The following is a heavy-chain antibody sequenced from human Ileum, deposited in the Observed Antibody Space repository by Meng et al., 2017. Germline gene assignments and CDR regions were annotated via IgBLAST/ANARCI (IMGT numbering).Heavy chain of an antibody. V-gene: IGHV3-21*01. CDR2: IRTSSSYI. J-gene: IGHJ4*02. CDR1: GFTFSSYT. CDR3: ARGWSDGYSTYFDY. Sequence: GESLKISCAASGFTFSSYTMNWARQIPGKGLDWISSIRTSSSYIYYADSLKGRSTISRDNAENSLSLQMNSLRVEDTAVYYCARGWSDGYSTYFDYWGQGTLVTVSS. D-gene: IGHD5-24*01.